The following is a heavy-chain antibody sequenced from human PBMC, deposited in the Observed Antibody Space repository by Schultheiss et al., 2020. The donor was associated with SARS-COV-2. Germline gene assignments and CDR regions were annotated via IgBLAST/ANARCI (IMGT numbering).Heavy chain of an antibody. V-gene: IGHV3-15*07. Sequence: GGSLRLSCAASGITVRNTWMNWVRQAPGKGLEWVGRIKSKTDGGTTDYAAPVKGRFTISRDDSKTTLYLQMNSLKTEDTAIYYCTPQLGPFYYYYYLDVWGKGTTVTVSS. CDR3: TPQLGPFYYYYYLDV. CDR1: GITVRNTW. CDR2: IKSKTDGGTT. J-gene: IGHJ6*03. D-gene: IGHD1-1*01.